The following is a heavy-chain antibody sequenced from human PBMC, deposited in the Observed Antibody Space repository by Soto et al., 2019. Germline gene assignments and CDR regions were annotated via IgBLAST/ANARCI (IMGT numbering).Heavy chain of an antibody. D-gene: IGHD2-2*01. V-gene: IGHV1-69*13. J-gene: IGHJ6*02. CDR2: IIPIFGTA. Sequence: ASVKVSCKASGGTFSSYAISWVRQAPGQGLEWMGGIIPIFGTANYAQKFQGRVTITADESTSTAYMELSSLRSEDTAVYYCARGNIVVVPAASIPGYYYYYGMDVWGQGTTVTVSS. CDR1: GGTFSSYA. CDR3: ARGNIVVVPAASIPGYYYYYGMDV.